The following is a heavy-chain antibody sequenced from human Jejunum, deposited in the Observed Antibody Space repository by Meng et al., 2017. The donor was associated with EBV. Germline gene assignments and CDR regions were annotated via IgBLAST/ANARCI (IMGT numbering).Heavy chain of an antibody. J-gene: IGHJ3*01. CDR3: VRGPDV. Sequence: QVQLVESGGGVVQPGRSLRLSCAASGFSFSSYTMYWVRQAPGKGPEWVALIFYDGSSTSYGDSVKGRFTISRDNSKNTVSLQMNGLRAEDTAMYYCVRGPDVWGQGTMVTVSS. V-gene: IGHV3-30-3*01. CDR2: IFYDGSST. CDR1: GFSFSSYT.